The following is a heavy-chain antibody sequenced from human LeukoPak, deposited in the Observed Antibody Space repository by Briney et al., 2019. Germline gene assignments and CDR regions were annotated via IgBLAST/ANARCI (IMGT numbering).Heavy chain of an antibody. CDR1: GFTFSSYS. CDR2: ITSSSSTI. V-gene: IGHV3-48*04. Sequence: PGGSLRLSCAASGFTFSSYSMNWVRQAPGKGLEWVSYITSSSSTIYYADSVKGRFTISRDNAKNSLYLQMNSLRAEDTAVYYCARAFIVGATSYYFDYWGQGTLVTVSS. D-gene: IGHD1-26*01. CDR3: ARAFIVGATSYYFDY. J-gene: IGHJ4*02.